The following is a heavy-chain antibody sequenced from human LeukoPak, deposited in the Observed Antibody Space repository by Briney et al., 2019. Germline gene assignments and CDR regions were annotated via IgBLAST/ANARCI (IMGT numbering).Heavy chain of an antibody. CDR1: GYTFTSYY. CDR3: ARSRIDCSSTSCHAFDI. CDR2: INPSGGST. V-gene: IGHV1-46*01. Sequence: ASVKVSCKASGYTFTSYYMHWVRQAPGQGLEWMGIINPSGGSTSYAQKFQGRVTMTRDTSTSTVSMELSSLRSEDTAVYYCARSRIDCSSTSCHAFDIWGQGTMVTVSS. J-gene: IGHJ3*02. D-gene: IGHD2-2*01.